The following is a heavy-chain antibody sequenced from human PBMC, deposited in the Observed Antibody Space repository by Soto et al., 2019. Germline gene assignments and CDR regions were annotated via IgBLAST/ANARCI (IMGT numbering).Heavy chain of an antibody. CDR1: GGSFSGYY. J-gene: IGHJ6*03. V-gene: IGHV4-34*01. CDR2: INHSGST. CDR3: ARGGIAAAGTNTYYYYYYMDV. D-gene: IGHD6-13*01. Sequence: SETLSLTCAVYGGSFSGYYWSWIRQPPGKGLEWIGEINHSGSTNYNPSLKSRVTISVDTSKNQFSLKLSSVTAADTAVYYCARGGIAAAGTNTYYYYYYMDVWGKGTTVTVSS.